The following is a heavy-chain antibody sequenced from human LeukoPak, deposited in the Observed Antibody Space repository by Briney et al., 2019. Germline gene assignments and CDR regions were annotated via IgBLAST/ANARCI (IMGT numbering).Heavy chain of an antibody. CDR3: ARDAGTYYYGSGSFSYYFDY. D-gene: IGHD3-10*01. J-gene: IGHJ4*02. Sequence: SVKVSXKASGGTFSSYAISWVRQAPGQGLEWMGGIIPIFGTASYAQKFQGRVTITADESTSTAYMELSSLRSEDTAVYYCARDAGTYYYGSGSFSYYFDYWGQGTLVTVSS. CDR2: IIPIFGTA. CDR1: GGTFSSYA. V-gene: IGHV1-69*13.